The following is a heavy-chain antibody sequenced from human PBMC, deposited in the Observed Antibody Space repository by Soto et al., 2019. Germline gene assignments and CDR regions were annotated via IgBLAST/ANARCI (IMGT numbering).Heavy chain of an antibody. D-gene: IGHD6-19*01. Sequence: EVQLVESGGGLVQPGRSLRLSCAASGFTFDDYAMHWVRQAPGKGLEWVSGISWNSGSIGYADSVKGRFTISRDNAKNSLYLQMNSLRAEDTALYYCAKGLYGDDYSSDPFDYWGQGTLVTVSS. V-gene: IGHV3-9*01. CDR3: AKGLYGDDYSSDPFDY. CDR1: GFTFDDYA. J-gene: IGHJ4*02. CDR2: ISWNSGSI.